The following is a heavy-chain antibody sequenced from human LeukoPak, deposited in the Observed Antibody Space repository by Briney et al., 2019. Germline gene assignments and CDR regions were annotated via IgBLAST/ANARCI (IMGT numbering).Heavy chain of an antibody. Sequence: ASVKVSCKASGYTFTGYYMHWVRQAPGQGLEWMGIINPSGGSTSYAQKFQGRVTMTRDTSTSTVYMELSSLRSEDTAVYYCARVAYYDSSGYPHGFDPWGQGTLVTVSS. D-gene: IGHD3-22*01. V-gene: IGHV1-46*01. CDR1: GYTFTGYY. CDR2: INPSGGST. J-gene: IGHJ5*02. CDR3: ARVAYYDSSGYPHGFDP.